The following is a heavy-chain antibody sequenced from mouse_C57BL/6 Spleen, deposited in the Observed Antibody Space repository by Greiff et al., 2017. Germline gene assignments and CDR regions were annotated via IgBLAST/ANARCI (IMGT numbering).Heavy chain of an antibody. Sequence: EVQLVESGGGLVQPKGSLKLSCAASGFTFNTYAMHWVRQAPGKGLEWVARIRSKSSNYATYYADSVKNSFTISRDDSQSMLYLQMNNLKTEDTAMYDCVRGGYDGYYFDYWGQGTTLTVSS. D-gene: IGHD2-3*01. J-gene: IGHJ2*01. CDR3: VRGGYDGYYFDY. CDR1: GFTFNTYA. V-gene: IGHV10-3*01. CDR2: IRSKSSNYAT.